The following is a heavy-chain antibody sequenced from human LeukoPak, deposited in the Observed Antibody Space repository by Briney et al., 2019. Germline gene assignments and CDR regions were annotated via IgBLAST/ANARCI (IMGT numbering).Heavy chain of an antibody. D-gene: IGHD3-22*01. J-gene: IGHJ4*02. CDR2: IYYSGST. CDR1: GGSISSSSYY. Sequence: SETLSLTCTVSGGSISSSSYYWGWIRQPPGKGLEWIGSIYYSGSTYYNPSLKSRVTISVDTSKNQFSLKLSSVTAADTAVYYCARRAGAINTYYFDYWGQGTLVTVSS. V-gene: IGHV4-39*01. CDR3: ARRAGAINTYYFDY.